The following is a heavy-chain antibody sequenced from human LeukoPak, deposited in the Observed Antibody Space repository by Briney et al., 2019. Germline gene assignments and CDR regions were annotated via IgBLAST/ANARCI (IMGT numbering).Heavy chain of an antibody. Sequence: GGSLRLSCAASGFTFSSYAMSWVRQAPGKGLEWVSAISGSGGSTYYADSVKGRFTISRDNSKNTLYLQMNSLRAEDTAVYYCAKVDSYSSSGTPFDYWGQGTLVTVSS. CDR1: GFTFSSYA. J-gene: IGHJ4*02. CDR2: ISGSGGST. V-gene: IGHV3-23*01. CDR3: AKVDSYSSSGTPFDY. D-gene: IGHD6-13*01.